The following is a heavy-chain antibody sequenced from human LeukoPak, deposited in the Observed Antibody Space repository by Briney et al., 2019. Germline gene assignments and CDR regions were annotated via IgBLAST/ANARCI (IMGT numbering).Heavy chain of an antibody. CDR1: GYIFTAYY. D-gene: IGHD2-2*01. Sequence: ASVKVSCKASGYIFTAYYMHWVRQAPGQELEWMGWINPNSGGTNYAQKFQGRVTMTRDTSISTAYMELSRLRSDDTAVYYCARDYCSSTSCYGRHWGQGTLVTVSS. V-gene: IGHV1-2*02. J-gene: IGHJ4*02. CDR2: INPNSGGT. CDR3: ARDYCSSTSCYGRH.